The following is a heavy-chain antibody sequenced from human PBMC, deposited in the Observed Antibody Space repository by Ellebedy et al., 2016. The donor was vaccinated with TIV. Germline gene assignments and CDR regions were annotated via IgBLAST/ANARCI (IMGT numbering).Heavy chain of an antibody. CDR2: IWYDGSTE. CDR1: GFTFSSYW. V-gene: IGHV3-33*08. CDR3: ARAVGTSGTGAPY. Sequence: GESLKISCAASGFTFSSYWMHWVRQAPGKGLEWVAVIWYDGSTEYYADSVKGRFTISRDNSKNSLHLQMNSLRVEDTAVYYCARAVGTSGTGAPYWGQGTLVSVSS. J-gene: IGHJ4*02. D-gene: IGHD3-10*01.